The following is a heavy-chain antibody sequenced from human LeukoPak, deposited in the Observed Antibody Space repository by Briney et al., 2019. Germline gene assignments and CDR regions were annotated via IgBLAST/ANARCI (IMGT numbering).Heavy chain of an antibody. J-gene: IGHJ4*02. CDR2: INPSGGST. Sequence: GASVKVSCKASGYTFTSYYMHWVRQAPGQGLEWMGIINPSGGSTSYAQKFQGRVTMTGDTSTSTVYMELSSLRSEDTAVYYCARAGGPYSSGWYESKGCLGYWGRGTLVTVSS. D-gene: IGHD6-19*01. CDR1: GYTFTSYY. CDR3: ARAGGPYSSGWYESKGCLGY. V-gene: IGHV1-46*01.